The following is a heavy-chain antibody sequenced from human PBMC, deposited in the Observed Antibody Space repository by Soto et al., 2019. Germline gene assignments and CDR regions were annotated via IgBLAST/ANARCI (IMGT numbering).Heavy chain of an antibody. J-gene: IGHJ4*02. CDR3: ARGSGIVALPGELEDVKYDY. D-gene: IGHD1-1*01. CDR2: INESGST. V-gene: IGHV4-34*01. CDR1: GQSFSGHS. Sequence: QVQLQQWGAGLVKPSETLSLSCAVYGQSFSGHSWAWIRQPPGKGLEWIGEINESGSTYYNPSLKIRVTISTDTSKNQFSLKLSSVSAADTAAYFCARGSGIVALPGELEDVKYDYWGQGTLVNGSS.